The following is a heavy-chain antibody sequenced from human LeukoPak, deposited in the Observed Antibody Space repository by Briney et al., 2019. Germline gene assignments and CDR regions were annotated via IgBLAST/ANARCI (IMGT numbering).Heavy chain of an antibody. Sequence: SETLSLTCTVSGGSISSYYWSWIRQPPGKGLEWIGYIYYSGSTNYNPSLKSRVTISVDTSKNQFSLKLSSVTAADTAVYYCARSIFSLWYSSGWNWYFDLWGRGTLVTVSS. J-gene: IGHJ2*01. CDR2: IYYSGST. CDR3: ARSIFSLWYSSGWNWYFDL. D-gene: IGHD6-19*01. CDR1: GGSISSYY. V-gene: IGHV4-59*12.